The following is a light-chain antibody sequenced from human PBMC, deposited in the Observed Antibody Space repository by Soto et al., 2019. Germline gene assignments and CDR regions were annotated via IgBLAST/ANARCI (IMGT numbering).Light chain of an antibody. J-gene: IGLJ2*01. V-gene: IGLV2-8*01. CDR2: EVT. Sequence: QSALTQPPSASGSPGQSVSISCTGASSDVGSYNSVSWYQQFPGKAPKLIIYEVTNRPAGVPDRFSGSKSANTASLTVSGFQAEDEADYFCSSDAGNLVVFGAGTKLTVL. CDR1: SSDVGSYNS. CDR3: SSDAGNLVV.